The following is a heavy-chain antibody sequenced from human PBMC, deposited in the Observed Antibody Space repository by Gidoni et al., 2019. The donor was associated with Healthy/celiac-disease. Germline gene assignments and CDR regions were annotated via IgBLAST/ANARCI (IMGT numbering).Heavy chain of an antibody. Sequence: EVHLVESGGGLVQPGGSLRLSCEASGFTFSSYEMNWVRQAPGKGLVGVSYISSSGSTIYYADSVKGRFTISRDNAKNSLYLQMNSLRAEDTAVYYCARELGSLIDYWGQGTLVTVSS. V-gene: IGHV3-48*03. CDR3: ARELGSLIDY. CDR1: GFTFSSYE. J-gene: IGHJ4*02. CDR2: ISSSGSTI. D-gene: IGHD6-13*01.